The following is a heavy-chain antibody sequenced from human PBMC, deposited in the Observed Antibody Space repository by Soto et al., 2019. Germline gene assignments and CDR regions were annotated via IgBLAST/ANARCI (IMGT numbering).Heavy chain of an antibody. Sequence: SETLSLTCTVSGGSISSSSYYWGWIRQPPGKGLEWIGSIYYSGSTYYNPSLKSRVTISVDTSKNQFSLKLSSVTAADTAVYYCARRVYSGSYYWFDPWGQGTLVTVS. J-gene: IGHJ5*02. CDR1: GGSISSSSYY. V-gene: IGHV4-39*01. CDR2: IYYSGST. CDR3: ARRVYSGSYYWFDP. D-gene: IGHD1-26*01.